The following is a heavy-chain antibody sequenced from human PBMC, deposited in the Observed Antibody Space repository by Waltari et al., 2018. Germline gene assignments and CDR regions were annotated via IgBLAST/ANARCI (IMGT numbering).Heavy chain of an antibody. Sequence: QVQLQESGPGLVKPSETLSLTCAVSGYSISSGYYLGWIRQPPGKGLEWIGSIYHSGITYYNPSLKSRVTISVDTSKNQFSLKLSSVTAADTAVYYCARLNGDYLYFQHWGQGTLVTVSS. J-gene: IGHJ1*01. V-gene: IGHV4-38-2*01. CDR1: GYSISSGYY. CDR3: ARLNGDYLYFQH. D-gene: IGHD4-17*01. CDR2: IYHSGIT.